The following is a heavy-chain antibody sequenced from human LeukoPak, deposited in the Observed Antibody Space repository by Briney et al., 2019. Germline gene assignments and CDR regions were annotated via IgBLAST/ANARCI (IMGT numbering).Heavy chain of an antibody. J-gene: IGHJ6*03. CDR2: INPNSGDT. V-gene: IGHV1-2*02. CDR3: ARGVTVIYYYYYMDV. Sequence: ASVKVSCKASGYTFTGYYMHWVRQAPGQGLEWMGWINPNSGDTNYAQKFQGGVTMTRDTSISTAYMELSRLRSDDTAVYYCARGVTVIYYYYYMDVWGKGTTVTVSS. D-gene: IGHD4-17*01. CDR1: GYTFTGYY.